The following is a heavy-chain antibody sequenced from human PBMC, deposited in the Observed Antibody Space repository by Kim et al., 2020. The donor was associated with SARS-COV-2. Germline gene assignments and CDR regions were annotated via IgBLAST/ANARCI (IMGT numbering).Heavy chain of an antibody. Sequence: YYKPALKSRVPKSVDPSKDQFSLKLSAVTAADTAVYYCARELLPLYYFDYWGQGTLVTVSS. D-gene: IGHD1-26*01. J-gene: IGHJ4*02. CDR3: ARELLPLYYFDY. V-gene: IGHV4-39*07.